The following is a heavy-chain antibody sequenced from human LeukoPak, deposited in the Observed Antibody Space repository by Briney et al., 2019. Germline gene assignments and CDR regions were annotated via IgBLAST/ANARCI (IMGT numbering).Heavy chain of an antibody. J-gene: IGHJ3*02. D-gene: IGHD1-26*01. CDR1: GYTFTRYG. CDR3: ARELKVGAFDI. V-gene: IGHV7-4-1*02. CDR2: INTNTGNP. Sequence: ASVKVSCKASGYTFTRYGINWVRQAPRQGLEWMGWINTNTGNPAYAQGFTGRLVFSLDTSVSTAYLQISSLKAEDTAVYYCARELKVGAFDIWGQGTMVTVSS.